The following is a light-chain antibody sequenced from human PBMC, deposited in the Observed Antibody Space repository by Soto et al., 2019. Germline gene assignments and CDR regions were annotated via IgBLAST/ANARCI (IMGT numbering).Light chain of an antibody. J-gene: IGKJ2*01. Sequence: ERVMTQSPATLSVSPGEGATLSCRANQHVSSHIAWYQHKPGQAPRLLIHAASTRAPGVPGRFSGSGSGTEFTLTISSLQFEDFAVYYCQQYQSWPFPFGQGTKLEIK. CDR2: AAS. CDR3: QQYQSWPFP. V-gene: IGKV3-15*01. CDR1: QHVSSH.